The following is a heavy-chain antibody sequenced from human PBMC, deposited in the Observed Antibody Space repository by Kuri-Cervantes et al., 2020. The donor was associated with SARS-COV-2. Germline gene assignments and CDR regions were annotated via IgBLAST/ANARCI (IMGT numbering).Heavy chain of an antibody. Sequence: ASVKVSCKASGYTFTSYDINWVRQATGQGLEWMGWMNPNSGNTGYAQKFQGRVTMTRNTSISTAYMELSSLRSEDTAVYYCARDLFLGYGSGSSRFDPWGQGTLVTVSS. CDR1: GYTFTSYD. D-gene: IGHD3-10*01. V-gene: IGHV1-8*01. CDR3: ARDLFLGYGSGSSRFDP. J-gene: IGHJ5*02. CDR2: MNPNSGNT.